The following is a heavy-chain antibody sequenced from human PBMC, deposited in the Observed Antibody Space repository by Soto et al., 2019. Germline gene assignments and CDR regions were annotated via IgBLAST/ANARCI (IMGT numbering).Heavy chain of an antibody. J-gene: IGHJ4*02. V-gene: IGHV3-15*07. Sequence: EVQLVESGGGLVKPGGSLRLSCAASGFTFSNAWMNWVRQAPGKGLEWVGRIKSKTDGGTTDYAAPVKGRFTISRDDSKNTLYLQMISLKTEDTAVYYCTTDSSSWYVADYWGQGTLVTVSS. CDR1: GFTFSNAW. CDR2: IKSKTDGGTT. CDR3: TTDSSSWYVADY. D-gene: IGHD6-13*01.